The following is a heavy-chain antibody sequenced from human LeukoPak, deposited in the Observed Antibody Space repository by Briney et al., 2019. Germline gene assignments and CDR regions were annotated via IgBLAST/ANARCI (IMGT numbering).Heavy chain of an antibody. CDR3: AKDFSAQGYDFWSGSLPDY. CDR1: GFTFSSYG. Sequence: GGSLRLSCAASGFTFSSYGMHWVRQAPGKGLEWVAVISYDGSNKYYADSVKGRFTISRDNSKNTLYLQMNSLRAEDTAVYYCAKDFSAQGYDFWSGSLPDYWGQGTLVTVSS. CDR2: ISYDGSNK. J-gene: IGHJ4*02. D-gene: IGHD3-3*01. V-gene: IGHV3-30*18.